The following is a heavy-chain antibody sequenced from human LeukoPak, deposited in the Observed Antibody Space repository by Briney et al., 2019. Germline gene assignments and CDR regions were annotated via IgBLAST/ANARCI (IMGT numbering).Heavy chain of an antibody. CDR1: GFTFSSYE. CDR2: ISGSGGST. V-gene: IGHV3-23*01. D-gene: IGHD5-12*01. J-gene: IGHJ4*02. Sequence: GGSLRLSCAASGFTFSSYEMNWVRQAPGKGLEWVSAISGSGGSTYYADSVKGRFTISRDNSKNTLYLQMNSLRAEDTAVYYCAKDLADIVATIYDYWGQGTLVTVSS. CDR3: AKDLADIVATIYDY.